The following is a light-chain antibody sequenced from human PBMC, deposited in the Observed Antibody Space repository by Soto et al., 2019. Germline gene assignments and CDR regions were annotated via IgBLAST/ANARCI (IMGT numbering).Light chain of an antibody. Sequence: QSAPTQPPSASGSPGQSVTFSCTGTSSDVGGYNFVSWYQQYPGKAPKLMIYEVYKRPSGVPDRFPGSKSGNTASLTVSGLQPEAEADYYCSAYAGSTTWVFGRGTKLTVL. V-gene: IGLV2-8*01. CDR3: SAYAGSTTWV. J-gene: IGLJ2*01. CDR2: EVY. CDR1: SSDVGGYNF.